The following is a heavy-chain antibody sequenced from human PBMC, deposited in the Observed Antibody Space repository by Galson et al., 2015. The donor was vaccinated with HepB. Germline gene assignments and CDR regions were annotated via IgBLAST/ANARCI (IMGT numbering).Heavy chain of an antibody. D-gene: IGHD6-19*01. Sequence: CAISGDSVSSNSAAWNWIRQSPSRGLEWLGRTYYRSKWYNDYAVSVKSRITINPDTSKNQFSLQLNSVTPEDTAVYYCAREEIRQWHGREAFDIWGQGTMVTVSS. CDR3: AREEIRQWHGREAFDI. CDR2: TYYRSKWYN. CDR1: GDSVSSNSAA. V-gene: IGHV6-1*01. J-gene: IGHJ3*02.